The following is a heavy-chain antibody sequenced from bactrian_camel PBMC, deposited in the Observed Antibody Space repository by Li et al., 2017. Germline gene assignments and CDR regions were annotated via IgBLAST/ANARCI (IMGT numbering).Heavy chain of an antibody. J-gene: IGHJ4*01. CDR2: VRSDLVRGDSD. V-gene: IGHV3S1*01. D-gene: IGHD2*01. Sequence: HVQLVESGGGSVQPGGSLRLSCAAAGYTFQNNCLGWFRQAPGKEREEVATVRSDLVRGDSDTLYYGDAVKGRFTISKDNAKDTLYLQMDNLKPDDTAMYYCARDEGWTTETPETEGTQVTVS. CDR1: GYTFQNNC.